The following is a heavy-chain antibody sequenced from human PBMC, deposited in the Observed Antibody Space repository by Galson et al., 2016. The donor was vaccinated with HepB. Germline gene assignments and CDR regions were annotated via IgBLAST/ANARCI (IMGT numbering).Heavy chain of an antibody. J-gene: IGHJ4*02. CDR2: INKDGSLI. D-gene: IGHD4-11*01. CDR1: GFTLSNYW. V-gene: IGHV3-74*01. Sequence: SLRLSCAASGFTLSNYWMHWVRQAPGKGLVWVSRINKDGSLINYADSVKGRFTISRDNAKNSLFLQMTSLRAEDTAVYHCAKDILRGSDYSVGWGQGTLVTVSS. CDR3: AKDILRGSDYSVG.